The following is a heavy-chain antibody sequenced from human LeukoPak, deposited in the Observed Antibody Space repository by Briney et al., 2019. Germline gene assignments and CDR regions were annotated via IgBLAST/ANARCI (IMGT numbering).Heavy chain of an antibody. CDR1: GGSISSYY. D-gene: IGHD6-13*01. V-gene: IGHV4-59*01. CDR3: ARSRRAAAGTSTFDY. Sequence: PSETLSLTCTVSGGSISSYYWSWIRQPPGKGLEWIGYIYYSGSTNYNPSLKSRVTISVDTSKNQFSLKLSSVTAADTAVYYCARSRRAAAGTSTFDYWGQGTLVTVPS. J-gene: IGHJ4*02. CDR2: IYYSGST.